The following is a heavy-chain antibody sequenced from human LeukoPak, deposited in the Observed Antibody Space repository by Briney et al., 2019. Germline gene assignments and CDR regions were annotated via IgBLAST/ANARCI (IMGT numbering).Heavy chain of an antibody. J-gene: IGHJ3*01. D-gene: IGHD3-22*01. V-gene: IGHV3-64*04. CDR1: EFTFSNFP. CDR3: AKDLNSTYNYDSSGYEDAFDF. Sequence: GGSLRLSCSASEFTFSNFPMHWVRQAPGRGLEYVSAISANGGSTYYADSVKGRFIISRDNSKNTLYLQMNSLRAEDTAVYYCAKDLNSTYNYDSSGYEDAFDFWGQGTMVTVSS. CDR2: ISANGGST.